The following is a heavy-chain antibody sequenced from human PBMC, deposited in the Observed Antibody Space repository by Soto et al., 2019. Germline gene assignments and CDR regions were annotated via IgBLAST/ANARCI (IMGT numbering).Heavy chain of an antibody. CDR2: IIPIFGTA. J-gene: IGHJ4*02. CDR3: ARMILGFSGSNPLHPFDY. V-gene: IGHV1-69*06. D-gene: IGHD7-27*01. CDR1: GGTFSSYA. Sequence: QVQLVQSGAEVKKPGSSVKVSCKASGGTFSSYAISWVRQAPGQGLEWMGGIIPIFGTANYAQKFQGRVTITADKSTSTAYMELSSLRSEDTAVYYCARMILGFSGSNPLHPFDYWGQGTLVTVSS.